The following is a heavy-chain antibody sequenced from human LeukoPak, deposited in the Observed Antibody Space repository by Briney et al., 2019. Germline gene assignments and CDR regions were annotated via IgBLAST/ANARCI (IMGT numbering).Heavy chain of an antibody. J-gene: IGHJ6*02. Sequence: GGSLRLSCAASGFTFSDYYMSWIRKAPGKGLEWVSYISSSGSTIYYADSVKGRFTISRDNAKNSLYLQMNSLRAEDTAVYYCARVGQLVYYYYYGMDVWGQGTTVTVSS. V-gene: IGHV3-11*01. CDR3: ARVGQLVYYYYYGMDV. CDR1: GFTFSDYY. CDR2: ISSSGSTI. D-gene: IGHD6-6*01.